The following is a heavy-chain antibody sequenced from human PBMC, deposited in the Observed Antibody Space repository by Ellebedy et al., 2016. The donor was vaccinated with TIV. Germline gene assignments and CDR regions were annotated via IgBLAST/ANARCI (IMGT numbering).Heavy chain of an antibody. CDR1: GFTFSSYI. Sequence: GESLKISCAASGFTFSSYIMNWVRQAPGKGLEWVSSISSSSSYIYYADSVKGRFTISRDNAKNSLYLQMNSLRAEDTAVYYCASDYDILTGYLGQVQISQHWGQGTLVTVSS. CDR2: ISSSSSYI. CDR3: ASDYDILTGYLGQVQISQH. D-gene: IGHD3-9*01. V-gene: IGHV3-21*01. J-gene: IGHJ1*01.